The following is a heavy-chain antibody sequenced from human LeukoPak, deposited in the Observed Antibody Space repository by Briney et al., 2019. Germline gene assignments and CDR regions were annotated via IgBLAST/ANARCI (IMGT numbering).Heavy chain of an antibody. CDR3: ARHGGPTETGGYLYYLDY. D-gene: IGHD2-8*02. Sequence: SETLSLTCTVSGGSIISYYWSWIRQAPGRGLEFLGYIHYSGSSNYNPSLRSRLTISVDTSRNQFSLKLTSVTAADTAVYYCARHGGPTETGGYLYYLDYWGQGTLVTVSS. CDR2: IHYSGSS. J-gene: IGHJ4*02. V-gene: IGHV4-59*08. CDR1: GGSIISYY.